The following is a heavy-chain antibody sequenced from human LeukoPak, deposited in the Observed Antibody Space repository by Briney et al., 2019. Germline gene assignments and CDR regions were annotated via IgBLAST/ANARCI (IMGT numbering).Heavy chain of an antibody. J-gene: IGHJ4*02. CDR2: INPSGGST. CDR3: ARQGTYSSAIGMGY. CDR1: GYTFNNHY. D-gene: IGHD6-19*01. Sequence: ASVKVSCKASGYTFNNHYMYWVRQAPGQGLEWMGVINPSGGSTSYAQKFQGRVTMTRDTSTRTVYVEVNSLRSEDTAVYYCARQGTYSSAIGMGYWGQGTLVTVSS. V-gene: IGHV1-46*02.